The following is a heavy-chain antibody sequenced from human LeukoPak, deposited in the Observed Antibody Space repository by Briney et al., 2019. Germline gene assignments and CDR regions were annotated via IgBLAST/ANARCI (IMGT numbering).Heavy chain of an antibody. J-gene: IGHJ3*02. CDR3: AREARRDYVWGSYRHAFDI. CDR1: GFTFSGYY. CDR2: INSDGSST. D-gene: IGHD3-16*02. Sequence: PGGSLRLSCAASGFTFSGYYMHWVRQAPGKGLEWVSRINSDGSSTSYADSVKGRFTISRDNAKNTLYLQMNSLRAEDTAVHYCAREARRDYVWGSYRHAFDIWGQGTMVTVSS. V-gene: IGHV3-74*01.